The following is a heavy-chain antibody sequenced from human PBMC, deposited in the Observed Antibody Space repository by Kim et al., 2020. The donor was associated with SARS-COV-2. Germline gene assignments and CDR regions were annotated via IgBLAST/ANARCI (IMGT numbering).Heavy chain of an antibody. D-gene: IGHD3-22*01. CDR2: IYYSGST. CDR1: GGSISSGGYY. V-gene: IGHV4-31*03. J-gene: IGHJ3*02. CDR3: ARETPLYYYDSSGPHLNDAFDI. Sequence: SETLSLTCTVSGGSISSGGYYWSWIRQHPGKGLEWIGYIYYSGSTYYNPSLKSRVTISVDTSKNQFSLKLSSVTAADTAVYYCARETPLYYYDSSGPHLNDAFDIWGQGTMVTVSS.